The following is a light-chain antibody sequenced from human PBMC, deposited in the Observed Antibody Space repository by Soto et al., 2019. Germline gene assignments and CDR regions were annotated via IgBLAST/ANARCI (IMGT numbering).Light chain of an antibody. CDR2: EVT. J-gene: IGLJ3*02. V-gene: IGLV2-8*01. CDR3: SLYAASNNFYFV. CDR1: SSDFGGYNY. Sequence: QSALTQPPSASGSPGQSVTISCTGTSSDFGGYNYVSWYQQYQGRAPKLMIYEVTKRPSGVPDRFSGSKSGNTASLTVSGSQAEDEADYYSSLYAASNNFYFVFGGGTKVTVL.